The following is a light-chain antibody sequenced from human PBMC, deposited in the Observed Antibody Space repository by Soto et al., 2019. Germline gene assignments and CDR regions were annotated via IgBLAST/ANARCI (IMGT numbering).Light chain of an antibody. CDR1: SSNVGNNA. Sequence: QSVLTQPPSVSGAPGQRVTISCSGRSSNVGNNAVNWYQQLPGKAPKLLIYYDEMLPSGISDRFSASNSGSSASLAISVLQSEDEAEYYCAAWDDSMTYVFGTGTKVTVL. V-gene: IGLV1-36*01. CDR2: YDE. J-gene: IGLJ1*01. CDR3: AAWDDSMTYV.